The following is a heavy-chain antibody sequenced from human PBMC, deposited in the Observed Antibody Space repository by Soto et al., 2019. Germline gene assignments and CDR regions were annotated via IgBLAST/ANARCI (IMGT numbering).Heavy chain of an antibody. J-gene: IGHJ1*01. CDR1: GFTFSTYA. D-gene: IGHD3-22*01. Sequence: EVQLLESGGGLVQPGGSLRLSCAASGFTFSTYAISWVRQAPGKGLEWVSAISGSGGSTHYADSVKGRFTISRDNSKYTLHLQMNSLRAEDTAVYYCAKGAHWFHSNGHNLEYFQNWGQGTLVTVSS. V-gene: IGHV3-23*01. CDR3: AKGAHWFHSNGHNLEYFQN. CDR2: ISGSGGST.